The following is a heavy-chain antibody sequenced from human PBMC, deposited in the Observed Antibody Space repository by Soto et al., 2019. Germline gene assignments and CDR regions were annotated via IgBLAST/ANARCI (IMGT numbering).Heavy chain of an antibody. CDR2: ISAYNGNT. CDR1: GYTFTSYG. D-gene: IGHD2-2*01. CDR3: ARGGYCSSTSCPLSYYYYMDV. Sequence: QVQLVQSGAEVKKPGASVKVSCKASGYTFTSYGISWVRQAPGQGLEWMGWISAYNGNTNYAQKLQGRVTMTTDTSTSTAYMELRSLTSDDTAVYYCARGGYCSSTSCPLSYYYYMDVWGKGTTVTVSS. V-gene: IGHV1-18*01. J-gene: IGHJ6*03.